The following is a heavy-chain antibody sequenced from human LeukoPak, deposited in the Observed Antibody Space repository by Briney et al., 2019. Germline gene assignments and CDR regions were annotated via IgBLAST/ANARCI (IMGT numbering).Heavy chain of an antibody. D-gene: IGHD3-10*02. Sequence: GASVRVSCKASGYTFIAYYMHWVRQAPGQGLEWMGWINPNSGGTNYAQKFQGRVTMTRDTSISTAYMELSRLRSDDTAVYYCARSALYYYVRWFDPWGQGTLVTVSS. CDR3: ARSALYYYVRWFDP. V-gene: IGHV1-2*02. J-gene: IGHJ5*02. CDR1: GYTFIAYY. CDR2: INPNSGGT.